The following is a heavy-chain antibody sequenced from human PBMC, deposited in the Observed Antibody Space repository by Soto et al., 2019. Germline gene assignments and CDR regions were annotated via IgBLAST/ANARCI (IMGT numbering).Heavy chain of an antibody. Sequence: VQLLESGGGLIQPGGSLRLSCAASGFTFSYGIHWLRQAPGKGLEWVAYISYDSSNKFYGDSVNGRITISRDNSKKKQFLQMNGLRAEDTAVYYCAKLVIGYCSGNTCDDYWGQGTLVAVSS. CDR1: GFTFSYG. V-gene: IGHV3-30*18. J-gene: IGHJ4*02. CDR3: AKLVIGYCSGNTCDDY. CDR2: ISYDSSNK. D-gene: IGHD2-15*01.